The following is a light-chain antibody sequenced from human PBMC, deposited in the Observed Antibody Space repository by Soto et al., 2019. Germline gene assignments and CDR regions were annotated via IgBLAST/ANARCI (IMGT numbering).Light chain of an antibody. J-gene: IGKJ5*01. V-gene: IGKV1-39*01. CDR2: AAF. CDR1: QSISGS. Sequence: DIQLTQPPSSLSASVGDRVTITCRASQSISGSLNWYQQKPGKAPKILIYAAFSLQSGVPSRFSGSGSGTDFTLTISSLQPEDVATYYCQQSYTTPITLGQGTRLEIK. CDR3: QQSYTTPIT.